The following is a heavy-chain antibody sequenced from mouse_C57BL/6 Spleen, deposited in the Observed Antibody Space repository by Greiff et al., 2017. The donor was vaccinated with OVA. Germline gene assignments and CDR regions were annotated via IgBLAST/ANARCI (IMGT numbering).Heavy chain of an antibody. CDR3: ARRASYGSLYAMDY. D-gene: IGHD1-1*01. CDR1: GYSFTDYN. J-gene: IGHJ4*01. CDR2: INPNYGTT. Sequence: VQLQHSGPELVKPGASVKISCKASGYSFTDYNMNWVKQSNGKSLEWIGVINPNYGTTSYNQKFKGKATLTVDQSSSTAYMQLNSLTSEDSAVYYCARRASYGSLYAMDYWGQGTSVTVSS. V-gene: IGHV1-39*01.